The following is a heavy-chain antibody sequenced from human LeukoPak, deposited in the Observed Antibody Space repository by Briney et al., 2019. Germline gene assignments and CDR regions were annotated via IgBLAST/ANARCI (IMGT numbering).Heavy chain of an antibody. J-gene: IGHJ5*02. V-gene: IGHV1-18*01. CDR3: ARVSRSGYDTENWFDP. CDR1: GYTFTSYG. CDR2: ISAYNGNT. Sequence: GASVKVSCKASGYTFTSYGISWVRQAPGQGLEWMGWISAYNGNTNYAQKLQGRVTMTTDTSTRTAYMELRSLRSDDTAVYYCARVSRSGYDTENWFDPWGQGTLVTVSS. D-gene: IGHD5-12*01.